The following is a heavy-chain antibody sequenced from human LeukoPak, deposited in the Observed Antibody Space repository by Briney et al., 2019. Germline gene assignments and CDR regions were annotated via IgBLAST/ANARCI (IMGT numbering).Heavy chain of an antibody. Sequence: GRSLILSCAASGFTFDDYAMHWVRQAPGKGLEWVSGISWNSGSIGYADSVKGRFTISRDNAKNSLYLQMNSLRAEDTALYYCAKAREIYEWPGPVGYWGQGTLVTVSS. D-gene: IGHD2/OR15-2a*01. V-gene: IGHV3-9*01. J-gene: IGHJ4*02. CDR1: GFTFDDYA. CDR3: AKAREIYEWPGPVGY. CDR2: ISWNSGSI.